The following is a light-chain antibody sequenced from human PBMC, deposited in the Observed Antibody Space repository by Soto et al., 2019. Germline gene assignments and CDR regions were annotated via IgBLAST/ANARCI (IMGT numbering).Light chain of an antibody. V-gene: IGLV1-47*01. CDR1: SSNIGTNT. J-gene: IGLJ3*02. CDR2: RNS. Sequence: QSVLTQPPSASGTPGQRVSISCSGGSSNIGTNTVNWYQHLPGTAPKLLIYRNSQRPSGVPDRFSGSKSGTSASLAISGLRSEDEADYYCATWDASLSGWVYGGGTKLTVL. CDR3: ATWDASLSGWV.